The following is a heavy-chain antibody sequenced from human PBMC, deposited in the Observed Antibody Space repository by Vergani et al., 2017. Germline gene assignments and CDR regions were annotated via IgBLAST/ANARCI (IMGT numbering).Heavy chain of an antibody. CDR2: ITSSGSA. V-gene: IGHV4-34*02. Sequence: QVHLQQRGAGVLQPSETLSLTCGVLGGSLSGYFCGWIRQSPGRGLEWIGEITSSGSAKYSPSATSRVTISVDTSRGEFTLTVTSVTAADTGLYFCASRRPRLNLGSKSNAGTFDSWGQGTLVTVSS. CDR3: ASRRPRLNLGSKSNAGTFDS. J-gene: IGHJ4*02. CDR1: GGSLSGYF. D-gene: IGHD3-10*01.